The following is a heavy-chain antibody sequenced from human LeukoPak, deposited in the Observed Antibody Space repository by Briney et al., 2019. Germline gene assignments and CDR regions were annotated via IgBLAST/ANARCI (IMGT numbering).Heavy chain of an antibody. D-gene: IGHD3-22*01. Sequence: GGSLRLSCAVSGITVSNYGMSWVRQAPGKGLEWVAGISDSGGRTNYADSVKGRFTISRDNPKNTLYLQMNSLRAEDTAVYFCAKRGVVIRVILVGFHKEAYYFDSWGQGALVTVSS. CDR1: GITVSNYG. J-gene: IGHJ4*02. CDR2: ISDSGGRT. CDR3: AKRGVVIRVILVGFHKEAYYFDS. V-gene: IGHV3-23*01.